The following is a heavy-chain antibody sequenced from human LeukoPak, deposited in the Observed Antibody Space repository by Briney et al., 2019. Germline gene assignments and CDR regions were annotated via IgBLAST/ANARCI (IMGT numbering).Heavy chain of an antibody. CDR3: ARDLGTCNGGSCYSAPDY. CDR2: IYPSGGTTT. D-gene: IGHD2-15*01. Sequence: ASVKVSCKASGYTFTSYYIHWVRQAPGQGLEWMGIIYPSGGTTTKYAQKFQGRVTMTRDTSTSTVYMELTSLRSDDTAVFYCARDLGTCNGGSCYSAPDYWGQGTLATVSS. V-gene: IGHV1-46*01. J-gene: IGHJ4*02. CDR1: GYTFTSYY.